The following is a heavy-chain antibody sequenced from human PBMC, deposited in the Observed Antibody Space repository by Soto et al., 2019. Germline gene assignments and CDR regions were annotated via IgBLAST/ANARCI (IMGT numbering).Heavy chain of an antibody. V-gene: IGHV4-59*01. D-gene: IGHD2-2*01. CDR1: GGSISSYY. CDR2: IYYSGST. Sequence: SETLSLTCTVSGGSISSYYWSWIRQPPGKGLEWIGYIYYSGSTNYNPSLKSRVTISVDTSKNQFSLKLSSVTAADTAVYYCARDKGDEYQLSGNYYYYYMDVWGKGTTVTVSS. CDR3: ARDKGDEYQLSGNYYYYYMDV. J-gene: IGHJ6*03.